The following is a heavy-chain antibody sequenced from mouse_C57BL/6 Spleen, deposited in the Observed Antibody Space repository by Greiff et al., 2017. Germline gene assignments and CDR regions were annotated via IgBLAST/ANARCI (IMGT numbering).Heavy chain of an antibody. Sequence: QVQLQQPGAELVKPGASVKVSCKASGYTFTSYWMHWVKQRPGQGLEWIGRIHPSDSDTNYNQKFKGKATLTVDKSSSTAYMQLSSLTSEDSAVYYCAIVTTVVARGAYWGQGTLVTVSA. CDR1: GYTFTSYW. D-gene: IGHD1-1*01. J-gene: IGHJ3*01. CDR3: AIVTTVVARGAY. V-gene: IGHV1-74*01. CDR2: IHPSDSDT.